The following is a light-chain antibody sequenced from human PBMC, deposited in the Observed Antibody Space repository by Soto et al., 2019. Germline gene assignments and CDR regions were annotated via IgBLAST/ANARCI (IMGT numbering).Light chain of an antibody. CDR2: EVS. CDR1: SSDVGGYRY. Sequence: QSALIQPASVSGSPGQSITISCTGTSSDVGGYRYVSWYQQHPGKAPKVIIYEVSNRPSGISSRFSGSKSGNTASLTISGLQPEDEADYYCSSYTSSAPWVFGGGTQLTVL. V-gene: IGLV2-14*01. J-gene: IGLJ7*01. CDR3: SSYTSSAPWV.